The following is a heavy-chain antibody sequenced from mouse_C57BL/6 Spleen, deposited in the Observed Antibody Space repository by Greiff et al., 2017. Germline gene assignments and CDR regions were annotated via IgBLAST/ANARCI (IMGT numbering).Heavy chain of an antibody. CDR1: GYSITSGYD. D-gene: IGHD2-4*01. V-gene: IGHV3-1*01. CDR2: ISYSGST. CDR3: ARGAFYDYAWFAY. Sequence: EVQGVESGPGMVKPSQSLSLTCTVTGYSITSGYDWHWIRHFPGNKLEWMGYISYSGSTNYNPSLKSRISITHDTSKNHFFLKLNSVTTEDTATYYCARGAFYDYAWFAYWGQGTLVTVSA. J-gene: IGHJ3*01.